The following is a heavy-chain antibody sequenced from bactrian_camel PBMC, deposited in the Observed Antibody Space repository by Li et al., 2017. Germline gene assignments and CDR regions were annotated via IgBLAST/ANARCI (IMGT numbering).Heavy chain of an antibody. D-gene: IGHD6*01. CDR1: EYNSRGDC. Sequence: VQLVESGGGSVEAGGTLRLSCTASEYNSRGDCMGWFRQAPGQEREAVAAISIGGFTKYYADSAKGRFTISKNSAKNTLYLQMNNLKVEDTAMYHCAADGVNLQLARGYNYWGQGTQVTVS. V-gene: IGHV3S1*01. CDR3: AADGVNLQLARGYNY. J-gene: IGHJ4*01. CDR2: ISIGGFTK.